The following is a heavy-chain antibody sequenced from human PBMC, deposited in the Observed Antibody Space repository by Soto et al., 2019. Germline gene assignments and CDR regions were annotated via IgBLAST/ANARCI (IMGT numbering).Heavy chain of an antibody. CDR3: ARDHRGRPLHFSDDYGDYKERGGMDV. Sequence: QVQLQESGPGLVKPSQTLSLTCTVSGGSISSGGYYWSWIRQHPGKGLEWIGYIYYSGSTYYNPSLKSRVTISVDTSKNQFSLKLSSVTAADTAVYYCARDHRGRPLHFSDDYGDYKERGGMDVWGQGTTVTVSS. J-gene: IGHJ6*02. CDR1: GGSISSGGYY. D-gene: IGHD4-17*01. CDR2: IYYSGST. V-gene: IGHV4-31*03.